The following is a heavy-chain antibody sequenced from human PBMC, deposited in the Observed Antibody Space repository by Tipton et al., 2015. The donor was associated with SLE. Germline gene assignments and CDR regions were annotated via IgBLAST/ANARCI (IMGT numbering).Heavy chain of an antibody. CDR1: SGSVSSGAYY. CDR2: VFSSGTT. V-gene: IGHV4-31*03. J-gene: IGHJ6*02. CDR3: ARVVTVGAAHYYDIDV. Sequence: LRLSCTVSSGSVSSGAYYWSWIRQHPGKGLEWIGYVFSSGTTYYNPSLQGRLSMSLDTSKNQLSLQLSSVTSADTAVYYCARVVTVGAAHYYDIDVWGQGTRVTVS. D-gene: IGHD2-21*02.